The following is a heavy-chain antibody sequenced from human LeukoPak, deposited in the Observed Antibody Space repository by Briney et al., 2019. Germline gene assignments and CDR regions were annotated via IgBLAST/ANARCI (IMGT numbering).Heavy chain of an antibody. D-gene: IGHD3-3*01. V-gene: IGHV4-59*11. Sequence: SETLSLTCTVSGDSISSHYWSWIRQPPGKGLEYIGYIYYSGSTNYSPSLKSRVTISVDTSKSQFSLKLSSVTAADTAVYYCARGPRYYDFWSGYYAYPLFDYWGQGTLVTVSS. CDR1: GDSISSHY. J-gene: IGHJ4*02. CDR2: IYYSGST. CDR3: ARGPRYYDFWSGYYAYPLFDY.